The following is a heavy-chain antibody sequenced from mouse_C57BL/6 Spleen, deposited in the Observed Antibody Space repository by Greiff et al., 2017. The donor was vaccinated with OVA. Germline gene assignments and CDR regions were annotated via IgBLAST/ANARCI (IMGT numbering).Heavy chain of an antibody. CDR2: IYPGSGST. J-gene: IGHJ2*01. V-gene: IGHV1-55*01. CDR1: GYTFTSYW. D-gene: IGHD2-4*01. CDR3: AREADYDGYLED. Sequence: QVQLQQPGAELVKPGASVKMSCKASGYTFTSYWITWVKQRPGQGLEWIGDIYPGSGSTNYNEKFKSKATLTVDTSSSTAYMQLSSLTSEDSDVYDCAREADYDGYLEDWGQGTTVTVS.